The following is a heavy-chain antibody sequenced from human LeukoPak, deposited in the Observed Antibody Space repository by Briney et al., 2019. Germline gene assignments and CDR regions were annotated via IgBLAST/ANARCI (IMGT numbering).Heavy chain of an antibody. CDR2: INSYSAYI. CDR1: GFTFSSYS. J-gene: IGHJ3*02. D-gene: IGHD2-15*01. CDR3: AREEGYGAFDI. V-gene: IGHV3-21*01. Sequence: GGSLRLSCAASGFTFSSYSMSWVRQAPGKGLEWVSSINSYSAYIYYADSLKGRFTISRDNAKSSLFLHMNSLRAEDTAVYYCAREEGYGAFDIWGQGTLVTVSS.